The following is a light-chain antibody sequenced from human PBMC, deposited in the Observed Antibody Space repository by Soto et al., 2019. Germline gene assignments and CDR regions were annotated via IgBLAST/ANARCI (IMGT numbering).Light chain of an antibody. CDR1: QDISNY. CDR2: DAS. J-gene: IGKJ4*01. Sequence: DIQMTQSPSSLSASVGDRVTITCRASQDISNYLNWYQQKPGKAPKLLIYDASNLETGVPSRFSGSGSGTDFTFTISSLQPEDIATYYCQQYDNLPPLTFGGGNKV. CDR3: QQYDNLPPLT. V-gene: IGKV1-33*01.